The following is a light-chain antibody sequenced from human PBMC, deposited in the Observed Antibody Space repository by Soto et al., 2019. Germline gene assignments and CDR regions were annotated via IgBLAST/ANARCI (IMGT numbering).Light chain of an antibody. CDR2: DVS. CDR1: SSDVGGYNY. J-gene: IGLJ1*01. V-gene: IGLV2-14*03. Sequence: QSVLTQPASVSGSPGQSITISCTGTSSDVGGYNYVSWYQHHPGKAPKLLIYDVSNRPSGVSNRFSGSKSDNTASLTISGLQPEDEADYYCSSYTTSNTRQMVFGTGTKVT. CDR3: SSYTTSNTRQMV.